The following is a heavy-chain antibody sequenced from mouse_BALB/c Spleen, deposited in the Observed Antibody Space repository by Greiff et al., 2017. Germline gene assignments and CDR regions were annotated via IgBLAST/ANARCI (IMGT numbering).Heavy chain of an antibody. D-gene: IGHD1-1*01. CDR2: IDPETGGT. CDR3: TRRATKRGAMDY. Sequence: VQLQQSGAELVRPGASVTLSCKASGYTFTDYEMHWVKQTPVHGLEWIGAIDPETGGTAYNQKFKGKATLTADKSSSTAYMELRSLTSEDSAVYYCTRRATKRGAMDYGGQGTSVTVSS. CDR1: GYTFTDYE. V-gene: IGHV1-15*01. J-gene: IGHJ4*01.